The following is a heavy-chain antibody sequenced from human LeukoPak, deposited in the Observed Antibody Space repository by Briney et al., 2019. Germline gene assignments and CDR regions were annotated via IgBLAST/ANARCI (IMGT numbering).Heavy chain of an antibody. CDR2: IRYDGSNK. J-gene: IGHJ4*02. CDR3: AKVYLSQSPFDY. V-gene: IGHV3-30*02. Sequence: RWALRLSGAASGVTLSSYGMLWVGQARGKGLEWVAFIRYDGSNKYYADSVKGRFTIARDNSKNTLYLQMNCLRAEDTAVYYCAKVYLSQSPFDYWGQGTLVTVSS. D-gene: IGHD2-21*01. CDR1: GVTLSSYG.